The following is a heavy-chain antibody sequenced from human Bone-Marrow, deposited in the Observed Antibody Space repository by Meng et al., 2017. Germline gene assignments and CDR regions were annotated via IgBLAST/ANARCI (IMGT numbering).Heavy chain of an antibody. CDR1: GYTFTSYY. J-gene: IGHJ4*02. CDR2: INPSGGST. Sequence: ASVKVSCKASGYTFTSYYMHWVRQAPGQGLEWMGIINPSGGSTSYAQKFQGRVTMTRDTSTSTAYMELSSLRSEDTAVYYCARGPRWGYGDYAAGDYWGQGTLVTVSS. V-gene: IGHV1-46*01. D-gene: IGHD4-17*01. CDR3: ARGPRWGYGDYAAGDY.